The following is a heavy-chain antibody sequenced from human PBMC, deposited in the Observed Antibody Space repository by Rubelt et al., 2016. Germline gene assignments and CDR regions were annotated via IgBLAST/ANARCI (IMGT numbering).Heavy chain of an antibody. CDR2: INHSGST. J-gene: IGHJ4*02. Sequence: QLQLQQWGAGLLKPSETLSLTCAVYGRSFSGSSWSWISQPPGKALEWIGEINHSGSTTYNPSLKSRVTIPGDPYKNQFCLKLGSVTAADTAVYYCARVSGWYRAPGQDVDYWGQGTLVTVSS. V-gene: IGHV4-34*01. D-gene: IGHD6-19*01. CDR1: GRSFSGSS. CDR3: ARVSGWYRAPGQDVDY.